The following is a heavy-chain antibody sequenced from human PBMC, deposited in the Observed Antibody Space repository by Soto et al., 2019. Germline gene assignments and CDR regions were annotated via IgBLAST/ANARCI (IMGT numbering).Heavy chain of an antibody. CDR1: GGTFSSYA. CDR2: IIPIFGTA. D-gene: IGHD3-22*01. J-gene: IGHJ5*02. CDR3: ARVGGYYDSSGYYSSWFDP. Sequence: QVQLVQSGAEVKKPGSSVKVSCKASGGTFSSYAISWVRQAPGQGLEWMGGIIPIFGTANYAQKFQGRVTITADESTGTAYMELSSLRSEDTAVYYCARVGGYYDSSGYYSSWFDPWGQGTLVTVSS. V-gene: IGHV1-69*01.